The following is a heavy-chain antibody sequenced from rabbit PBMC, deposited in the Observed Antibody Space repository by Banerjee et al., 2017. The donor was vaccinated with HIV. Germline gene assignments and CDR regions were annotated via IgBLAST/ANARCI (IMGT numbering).Heavy chain of an antibody. D-gene: IGHD2-1*01. V-gene: IGHV1S45*01. Sequence: QQQLEESGGGLVKPEGSLTLTCTASGFSFSSSYWIYWVRQAPGKGLEWIACIDARSSGSTYYASWAKGRFTVSKTSSTTVTLQMTSLTAADTATYFCARQRSSYDEYGNWDLWGPGTLVTVS. CDR1: GFSFSSSYW. CDR3: ARQRSSYDEYGNWDL. J-gene: IGHJ4*01. CDR2: IDARSSGST.